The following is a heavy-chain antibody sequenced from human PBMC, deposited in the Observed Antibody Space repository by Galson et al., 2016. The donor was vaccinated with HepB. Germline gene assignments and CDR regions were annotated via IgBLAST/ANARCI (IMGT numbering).Heavy chain of an antibody. CDR2: IYPDDSDT. CDR3: ARHWALGRGVEY. V-gene: IGHV5-51*01. D-gene: IGHD1-26*01. CDR1: GYKFASLW. Sequence: QSGAEVKEPGESLRISCETSGYKFASLWIAWVRQRAGEGLEWMGIIYPDDSDTRYSPSFRGQFTISADKSISTANLQWSNLEASDTAMYYCARHWALGRGVEYWGQGTLVTVAS. J-gene: IGHJ4*02.